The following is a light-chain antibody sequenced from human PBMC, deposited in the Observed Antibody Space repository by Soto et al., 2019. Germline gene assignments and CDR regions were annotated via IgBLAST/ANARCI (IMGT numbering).Light chain of an antibody. J-gene: IGLJ1*01. Sequence: QSVLTQPPSVSATPGQKVTISCSGSDSNLGRNYVSWYQQLPGTAPRLLIYDNVYRFSGSKSGTSASLAITGLQADDEADYYCQSYDNSLSAYVFGTGTKLTVL. V-gene: IGLV1-51*01. CDR2: D. CDR3: QSYDNSLSAYV. CDR1: DSNLGRNY.